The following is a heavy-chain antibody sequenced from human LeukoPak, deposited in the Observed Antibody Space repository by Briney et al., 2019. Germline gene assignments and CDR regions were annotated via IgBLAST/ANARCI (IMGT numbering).Heavy chain of an antibody. CDR3: ARHQRSSGYEGYWYFDL. CDR1: GFTFSSYS. V-gene: IGHV3-48*02. J-gene: IGHJ2*01. CDR2: ISSSSSTI. D-gene: IGHD3-22*01. Sequence: GGSLRLSCAASGFTFSSYSMNWVRQAPGKGLEWVSYISSSSSTIYYADSVKGRFTISRDNAKNSLYLQMNSLRDEDTAVYYCARHQRSSGYEGYWYFDLWGRGTLLTVSS.